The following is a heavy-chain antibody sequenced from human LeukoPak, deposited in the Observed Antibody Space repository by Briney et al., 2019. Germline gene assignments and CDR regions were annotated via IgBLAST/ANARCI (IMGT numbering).Heavy chain of an antibody. V-gene: IGHV4-4*02. J-gene: IGHJ6*02. Sequence: SETLSLTCAVSGGSISSSNWWSWVRQPPGKGLEWIGEIYHSGSTNYNPSLKSRVTISVDTSKNQFSLKLSSVTAADTAVYYCARVLSFDWLLPVGYYGMDVWGQGTTVTVSS. CDR2: IYHSGST. CDR1: GGSISSSNW. D-gene: IGHD3-9*01. CDR3: ARVLSFDWLLPVGYYGMDV.